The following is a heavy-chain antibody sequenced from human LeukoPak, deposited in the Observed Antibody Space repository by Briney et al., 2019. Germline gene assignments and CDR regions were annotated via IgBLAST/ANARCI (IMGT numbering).Heavy chain of an antibody. V-gene: IGHV3-72*01. J-gene: IGHJ4*02. CDR3: TRAGGNYSFEY. Sequence: GRSLRLSCAASGFTLSDHYMDWVRQAPGKGLEWVGRIRNKARSYTTEYAASVKGRFTISRDDSKISLDLQMNSLKTEDTAVYYCTRAGGNYSFEYWGQGTLVTVSP. CDR2: IRNKARSYTT. D-gene: IGHD1-26*01. CDR1: GFTLSDHY.